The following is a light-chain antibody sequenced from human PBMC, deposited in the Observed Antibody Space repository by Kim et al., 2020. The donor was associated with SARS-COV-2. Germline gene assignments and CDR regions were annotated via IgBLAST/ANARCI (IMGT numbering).Light chain of an antibody. CDR1: ISNIGSNY. J-gene: IGLJ2*01. CDR3: STWDDSLRIVI. V-gene: IGLV1-47*01. CDR2: RNN. Sequence: GQSVTISCSGDISNIGSNYVYWYQQFPGMAPKLVIYRNNQRLSGVPERFSGSKSVTSASLAISGLRSDDEGHYYCSTWDDSLRIVIFGGGTQLTVL.